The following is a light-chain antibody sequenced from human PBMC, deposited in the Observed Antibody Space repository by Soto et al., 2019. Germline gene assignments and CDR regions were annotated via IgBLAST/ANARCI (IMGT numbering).Light chain of an antibody. V-gene: IGLV2-14*01. Sequence: QSLLTQPPSMSESPGQSITISCTGSSDDIGTYEYISWHQHHPGKAPKLIIFGVYDRPSGVSDRFSGSKSGNTASLTIFGLQLEDEAVYHCSSYTSGSTLPWVFGTGTKVTVL. CDR2: GVY. J-gene: IGLJ1*01. CDR1: SDDIGTYEY. CDR3: SSYTSGSTLPWV.